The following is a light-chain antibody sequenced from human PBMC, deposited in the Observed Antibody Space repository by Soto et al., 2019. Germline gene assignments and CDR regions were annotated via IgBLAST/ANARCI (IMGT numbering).Light chain of an antibody. V-gene: IGLV1-47*01. Sequence: QSVLTQPPSASGTPGQRVSISCSGSNSNIGSKYVYWYQQLPGTAPKLLMYRNNQRPSGVPDRFSGSKSGTSASLAISGLRSEDEADYYCAAGDNNLGGPAFGGGTKLTVL. CDR1: NSNIGSKY. J-gene: IGLJ2*01. CDR3: AAGDNNLGGPA. CDR2: RNN.